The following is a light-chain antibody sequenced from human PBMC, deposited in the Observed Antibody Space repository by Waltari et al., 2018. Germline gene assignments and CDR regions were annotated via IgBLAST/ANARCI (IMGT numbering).Light chain of an antibody. CDR2: DVS. J-gene: IGLJ1*01. V-gene: IGLV2-11*01. Sequence: QAALTPPPSVSGSPGPSVTISCPGTSSSIGGYNYVSWYQQHPGKAPKLMIYDVSKRPSGVSDRFSGSKSGNTASLTISGLQAEDEADYYCSSYAGSNTYLFGAGTRLTVL. CDR1: SSSIGGYNY. CDR3: SSYAGSNTYL.